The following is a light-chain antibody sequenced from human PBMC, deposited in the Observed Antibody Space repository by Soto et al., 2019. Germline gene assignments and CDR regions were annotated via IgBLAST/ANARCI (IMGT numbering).Light chain of an antibody. CDR2: AAS. CDR3: QQLDSYPIT. CDR1: QGISSF. J-gene: IGKJ5*01. V-gene: IGKV1-9*01. Sequence: IQLTQSPSSLSASVGDRVTITCRASQGISSFLAWYQQKPGEAPKLLIYAASTLRSGVPSRFSGSRSGTDFTLTINSPQPEDFATYYCQQLDSYPITFGQGTRLEIK.